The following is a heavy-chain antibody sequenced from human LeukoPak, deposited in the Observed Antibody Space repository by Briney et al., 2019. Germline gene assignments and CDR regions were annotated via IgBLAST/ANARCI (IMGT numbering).Heavy chain of an antibody. CDR2: ISSSGSTI. CDR1: GFTFSSYE. V-gene: IGHV3-48*03. J-gene: IGHJ6*03. CDR3: AKQGRDWLRDYYYYMDV. D-gene: IGHD3-9*01. Sequence: PGGSLRLSCAASGFTFSSYEMNWVRQAPGKGLEGVSYISSSGSTIYYADSVKGRFTISRDNSKNTLYLQMNSLRAEDTAVYYCAKQGRDWLRDYYYYMDVWGKGTTVTISS.